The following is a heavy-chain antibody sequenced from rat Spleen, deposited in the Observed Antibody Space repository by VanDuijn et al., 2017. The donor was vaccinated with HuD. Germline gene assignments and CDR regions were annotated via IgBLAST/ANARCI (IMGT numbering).Heavy chain of an antibody. J-gene: IGHJ3*01. V-gene: IGHV6-8*01. D-gene: IGHD1-1*01. CDR3: IWDYRNWFAY. CDR1: GFTFSTAW. CDR2: IKAKSNNYAT. Sequence: EVQLVETGGGLVQPGKSLKLTCATSGFTFSTAWMHWVRQSPEKQLEWVAQIKAKSNNYATYYAESVKGRFTISRDDSKSSVYLQMNSLKEEDTAIYYCIWDYRNWFAYWGQGTLVTVSS.